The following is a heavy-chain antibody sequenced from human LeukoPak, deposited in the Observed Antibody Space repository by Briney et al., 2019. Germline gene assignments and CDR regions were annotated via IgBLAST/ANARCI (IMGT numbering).Heavy chain of an antibody. D-gene: IGHD6-6*01. V-gene: IGHV3-23*01. J-gene: IGHJ4*02. CDR2: IGGDGGST. Sequence: PGGSLRLSCAASGFIFSRYAMSWVRRAPGKGLEWVSAIGGDGGSTYSADSVKGRFTISRDDSKNTLYLQMNSLTAEDTAVYYCAKGSAVGRPYYFDSWGQGTLVTVSS. CDR1: GFIFSRYA. CDR3: AKGSAVGRPYYFDS.